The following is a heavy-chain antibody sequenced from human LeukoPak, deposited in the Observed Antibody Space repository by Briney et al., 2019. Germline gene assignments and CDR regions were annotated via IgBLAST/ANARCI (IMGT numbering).Heavy chain of an antibody. Sequence: GGSLRLSCAASGFTFSNYLMGWVRQAPGKGLEWVSVISGNSDTIHYADSVKGRFTVSRDNSKSILNMQMNSLGAEDTAVYYCTRYDLSTYARRAFDYWGQGTLVAVSS. CDR2: ISGNSDTI. V-gene: IGHV3-23*05. CDR3: TRYDLSTYARRAFDY. D-gene: IGHD3-9*01. CDR1: GFTFSNYL. J-gene: IGHJ4*02.